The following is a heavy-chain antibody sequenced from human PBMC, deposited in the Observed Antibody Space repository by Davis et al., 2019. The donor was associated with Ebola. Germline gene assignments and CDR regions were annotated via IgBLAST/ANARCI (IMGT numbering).Heavy chain of an antibody. CDR3: ARDFKNGDYIEYFHH. V-gene: IGHV1-2*02. Sequence: ASVKVSCKASGYTFTGYYMHWVRQAPGQGLEWMGWINPNSGGTNYAQKFQGRVTMTRDTSISTAYMELSRLRSDDTAVYYCARDFKNGDYIEYFHHWGQGTLVTVSS. CDR2: INPNSGGT. D-gene: IGHD4-17*01. J-gene: IGHJ1*01. CDR1: GYTFTGYY.